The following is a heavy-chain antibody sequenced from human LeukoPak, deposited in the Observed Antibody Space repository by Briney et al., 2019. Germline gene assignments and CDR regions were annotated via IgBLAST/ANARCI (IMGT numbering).Heavy chain of an antibody. CDR1: GFTFSSYE. D-gene: IGHD6-19*01. Sequence: GGSLRLSCAASGFTFSSYEMNWVRQAPGKGLEWVSYISSSGSTIYYADSVKGRFTISRDNAKNSLYLQMNSLRAEDTAVYYCAREQQWLVDYRGQGTLVTVSS. V-gene: IGHV3-48*03. CDR2: ISSSGSTI. J-gene: IGHJ4*02. CDR3: AREQQWLVDY.